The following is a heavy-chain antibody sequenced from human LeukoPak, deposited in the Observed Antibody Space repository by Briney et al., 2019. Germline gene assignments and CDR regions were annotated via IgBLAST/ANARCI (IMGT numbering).Heavy chain of an antibody. V-gene: IGHV4-38-2*02. D-gene: IGHD3-10*01. CDR3: ARTRYYYNSRSYGAPYYFDY. J-gene: IGHJ4*02. CDR1: GYAITSGYY. CDR2: FYHSGST. Sequence: SETLSLTCTVSGYAITSGYYWGWIRQPPGKGLEWIGIFYHSGSTNYNPSLKSRVTISVDTSKNQFSLKLSSVTAADTAVYYCARTRYYYNSRSYGAPYYFDYWGQGTLVTVSS.